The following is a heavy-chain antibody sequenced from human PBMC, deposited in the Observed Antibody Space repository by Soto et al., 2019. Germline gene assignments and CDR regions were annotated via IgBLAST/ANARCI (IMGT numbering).Heavy chain of an antibody. D-gene: IGHD3-10*01. J-gene: IGHJ4*02. V-gene: IGHV1-18*04. CDR1: GFTFTSYG. Sequence: QVQLVQSGAQVKKPGASVKVSCQTSGFTFTSYGISWVRQVPGQGLEWLGWISAFSGNADYTERLQGRVTMTTDASTSTAYVELRSLRSDDTAIYYCARDRERNPWHFDHWGQGTLVTVSS. CDR2: ISAFSGNA. CDR3: ARDRERNPWHFDH.